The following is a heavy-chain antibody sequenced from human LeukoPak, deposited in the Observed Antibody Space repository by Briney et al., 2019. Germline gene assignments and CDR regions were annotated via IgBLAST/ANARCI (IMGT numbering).Heavy chain of an antibody. CDR3: ARERAGSGYSGHDGGWFDP. D-gene: IGHD5-12*01. CDR1: GGSISSYY. V-gene: IGHV4-4*07. J-gene: IGHJ5*02. Sequence: NPSETLSLTCTVSGGSISSYYWSWIRQPAGKELEWIGRIYSSGSSSFNPSLKSRVTMSVDTSKNQFSLKLSSVTAADPAVYYCARERAGSGYSGHDGGWFDPWGQGTLVTVSS. CDR2: IYSSGSS.